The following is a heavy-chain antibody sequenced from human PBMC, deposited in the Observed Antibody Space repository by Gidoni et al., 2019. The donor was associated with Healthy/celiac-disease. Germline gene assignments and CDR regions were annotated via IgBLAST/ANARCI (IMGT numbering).Heavy chain of an antibody. CDR2: INPSGGST. CDR3: ARCWGRVSIAAAAPGY. V-gene: IGHV1-46*01. D-gene: IGHD6-13*01. J-gene: IGHJ4*02. CDR1: GYTFTSYY. Sequence: QVQLVQSGAEVKKPGASVKVSCKASGYTFTSYYMPWVRQAPGQGLEWMGIINPSGGSTSYAQKFQGRVTMTRDTSTSTVYMELSSLRSEDTAVYYCARCWGRVSIAAAAPGYWGQGTLVTVSS.